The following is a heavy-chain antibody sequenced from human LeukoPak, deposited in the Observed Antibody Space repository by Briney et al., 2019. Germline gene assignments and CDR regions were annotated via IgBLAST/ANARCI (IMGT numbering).Heavy chain of an antibody. CDR2: INPNSGGT. CDR1: GYTFTGYY. V-gene: IGHV1-2*02. CDR3: ARGGDYFNYYYYYYMDV. D-gene: IGHD2/OR15-2a*01. Sequence: ASVKVSCKASGYTFTGYYMHWVRQAPGQGLEWMGWINPNSGGTNYAQKFQGRGTMTRDTSISTAYMELSRLRSDDPAVYYCARGGDYFNYYYYYYMDVWGKGTTVTVSS. J-gene: IGHJ6*03.